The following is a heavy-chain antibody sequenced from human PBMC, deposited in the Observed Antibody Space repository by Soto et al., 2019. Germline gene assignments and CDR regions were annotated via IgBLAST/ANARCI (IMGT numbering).Heavy chain of an antibody. D-gene: IGHD6-13*01. J-gene: IGHJ4*02. CDR3: AKDRIAAAGTIYDY. Sequence: EVQLVESGGVVVQPGGSLRLSCAASGFTFDDYTMHWVRQAPGKGLEWVSLISWDGGSTYYADSVKGLFTISRDNSKNSLYLQMNSLRTEDTALYYCAKDRIAAAGTIYDYWGQGTLVTVSS. V-gene: IGHV3-43*01. CDR1: GFTFDDYT. CDR2: ISWDGGST.